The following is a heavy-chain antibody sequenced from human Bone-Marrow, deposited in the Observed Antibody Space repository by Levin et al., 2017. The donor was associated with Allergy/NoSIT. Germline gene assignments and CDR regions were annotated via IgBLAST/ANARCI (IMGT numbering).Heavy chain of an antibody. CDR1: GFTVSNNY. V-gene: IGHV3-53*01. CDR2: IYSAGST. D-gene: IGHD1-26*01. Sequence: GESLKISCAVSGFTVSNNYMSWVRQAPGKGLEWVSVIYSAGSTYYADSVRGRFTISSDNSTNTLFLQLNSLRADDTAVYYWARGGPYGYWGQGTLVTVSS. CDR3: ARGGPYGY. J-gene: IGHJ4*02.